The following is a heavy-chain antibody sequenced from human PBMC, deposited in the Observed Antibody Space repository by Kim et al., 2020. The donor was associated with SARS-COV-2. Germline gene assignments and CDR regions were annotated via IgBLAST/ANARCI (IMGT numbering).Heavy chain of an antibody. Sequence: GGSLRLSCAASGFTFSNAWMSWVRQAPGKGLEWVGRIKSKTDGGTTDYAAPGKGRSTISRDDSKNTPYLQMNSLKTEDTAVYYCTTVFYFGSSGFALLPADGMDVWGPGTTVTVSS. V-gene: IGHV3-15*01. CDR1: GFTFSNAW. CDR3: TTVFYFGSSGFALLPADGMDV. D-gene: IGHD3-22*01. J-gene: IGHJ6*02. CDR2: IKSKTDGGTT.